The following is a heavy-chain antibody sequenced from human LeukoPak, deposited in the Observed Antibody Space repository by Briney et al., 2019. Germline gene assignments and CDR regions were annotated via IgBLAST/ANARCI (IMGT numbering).Heavy chain of an antibody. CDR2: INPNSGGT. CDR3: AREKSGSYYYYGMDV. V-gene: IGHV1-2*02. J-gene: IGHJ6*02. Sequence: ASVKVSSKASGYTFTGYYMHWVRQAPGQGLEWVGWINPNSGGTNYAQKFQGRVTMTRDTSISTAYMELSRLRSDDTAVYYCAREKSGSYYYYGMDVWGQGTTVTVSS. CDR1: GYTFTGYY. D-gene: IGHD5-12*01.